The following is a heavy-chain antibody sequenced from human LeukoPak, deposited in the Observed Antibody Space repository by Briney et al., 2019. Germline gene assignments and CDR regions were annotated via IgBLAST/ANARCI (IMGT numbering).Heavy chain of an antibody. CDR3: ARAVIAVGGLEDY. CDR1: GFTFSSYA. CDR2: ISYDGSNK. V-gene: IGHV3-30-3*01. D-gene: IGHD6-19*01. Sequence: GGSLRLSCAASGFTFSSYAMHWVRQAPGKGLEWVAVISYDGSNKYYADSVKGRFTISRDNSKNTLYLQMNRLRAEDTAVYYCARAVIAVGGLEDYWGQGTLVTVSS. J-gene: IGHJ4*02.